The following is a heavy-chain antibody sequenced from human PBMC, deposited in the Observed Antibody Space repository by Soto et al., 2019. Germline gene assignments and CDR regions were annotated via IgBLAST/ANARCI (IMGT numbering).Heavy chain of an antibody. D-gene: IGHD6-6*01. CDR3: TTDLEGVTARPQAGY. CDR1: GFAFNNAW. V-gene: IGHV3-15*07. Sequence: GGSLRLSCAASGFAFNNAWMNWVRQAPGRGLEWVGRVKSRSDGGATDYAAPLKGRFTISRDDSKKTLYLQMNSLKSDDTAVYYCTTDLEGVTARPQAGYWGHRTLVTVSS. CDR2: VKSRSDGGAT. J-gene: IGHJ4*01.